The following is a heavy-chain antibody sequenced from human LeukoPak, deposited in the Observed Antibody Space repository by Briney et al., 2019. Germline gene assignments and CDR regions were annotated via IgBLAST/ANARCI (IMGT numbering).Heavy chain of an antibody. V-gene: IGHV4-39*01. CDR1: GGSISSYY. J-gene: IGHJ6*02. CDR2: IYYSGST. D-gene: IGHD3-16*01. CDR3: GLYAPSYYYGMDV. Sequence: SETLSLTCTVSGGSISSYYWGWIRQPPGKGLEWIGSIYYSGSTCYNPSLKSRVTISVDTSKNQFSLKLSSVTAADTAVYYCGLYAPSYYYGMDVWGQGTTVTVSS.